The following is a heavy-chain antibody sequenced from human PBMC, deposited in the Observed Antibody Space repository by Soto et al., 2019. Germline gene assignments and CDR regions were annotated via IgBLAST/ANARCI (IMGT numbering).Heavy chain of an antibody. J-gene: IGHJ4*02. Sequence: PGGSLRLSCAASGFTFDDYAMHWVRQAPGKGLEWVSLISWDGGSTYYADSVKGRFTISRDNSKNSLYLQMNSLRAEDTALYYCAKDHDYYDSSGLGFLDYWGQGTLVTVPQ. CDR2: ISWDGGST. D-gene: IGHD3-22*01. V-gene: IGHV3-43D*04. CDR3: AKDHDYYDSSGLGFLDY. CDR1: GFTFDDYA.